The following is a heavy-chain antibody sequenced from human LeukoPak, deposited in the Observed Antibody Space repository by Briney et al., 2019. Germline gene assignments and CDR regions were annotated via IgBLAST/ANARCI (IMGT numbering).Heavy chain of an antibody. J-gene: IGHJ4*02. V-gene: IGHV4-34*01. CDR2: ITHSGST. Sequence: PSETLSLTCAVYGGSFSGYYWSWIRQPPAKGLEWIGEITHSGSTNYNPSLKSRVTISVDTSKNQFSLQLSSVTAADTAVYYCASGGATTSPGDYWGQGTLVTVSS. CDR3: ASGGATTSPGDY. CDR1: GGSFSGYY. D-gene: IGHD1-26*01.